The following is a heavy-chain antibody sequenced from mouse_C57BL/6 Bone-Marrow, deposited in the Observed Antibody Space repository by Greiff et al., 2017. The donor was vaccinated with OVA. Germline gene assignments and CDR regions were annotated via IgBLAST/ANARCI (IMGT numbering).Heavy chain of an antibody. Sequence: QVQLQQPGAELVRPGTSVKLSCTASGYTFTSYWMHWVKQRPGQGLEWIGVIDPSDSYTNYNQKFKGKATLTVDTSSSTAYMQLSSLTSEDSAVYYCAHYYGSSPYYFDYWGQGTTLTVSS. CDR1: GYTFTSYW. J-gene: IGHJ2*01. CDR3: AHYYGSSPYYFDY. V-gene: IGHV1-59*01. D-gene: IGHD1-1*01. CDR2: IDPSDSYT.